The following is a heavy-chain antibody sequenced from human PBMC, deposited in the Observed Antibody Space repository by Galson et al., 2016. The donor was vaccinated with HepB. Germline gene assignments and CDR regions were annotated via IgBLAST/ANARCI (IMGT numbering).Heavy chain of an antibody. J-gene: IGHJ4*02. CDR3: GKKGYDQSGIYHFES. D-gene: IGHD3-3*01. CDR2: INAANGDT. CDR1: GYSFTPSP. V-gene: IGHV1-3*03. Sequence: SVKVSCKASGYSFTPSPIHWVRQAPGQRLEWMGWINAANGDTGYSPAFQGRVTISRDTSATTTYMELSSLTSGDTATYYCGKKGYDQSGIYHFESWGQGALVTVSS.